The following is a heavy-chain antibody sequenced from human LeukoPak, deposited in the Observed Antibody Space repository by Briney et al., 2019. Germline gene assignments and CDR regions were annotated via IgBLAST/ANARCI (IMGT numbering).Heavy chain of an antibody. CDR3: AKDRGRVIGYYGMDV. CDR2: ISYDGSNK. J-gene: IGHJ6*02. V-gene: IGHV3-30*18. D-gene: IGHD3-16*02. CDR1: GFTFSSYW. Sequence: GGSLRLFCAASGFTFSSYWMSWVRQAPGKGLEWVAVISYDGSNKYYADSVKGRFTISRDNSKNTLYLQMNSLRAEDTAVYYCAKDRGRVIGYYGMDVWGQGTTVTVSS.